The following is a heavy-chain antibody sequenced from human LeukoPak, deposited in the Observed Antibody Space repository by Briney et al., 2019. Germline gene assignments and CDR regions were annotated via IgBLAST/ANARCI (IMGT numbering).Heavy chain of an antibody. CDR1: GFTFTGYY. Sequence: ASVKVSCKTSGFTFTGYYMHWVRQAPGQGLEWLGWINLNSGGTNYAQKFQGRVTMTRDTSISTAYMELSRLTSGDTAVYYCARDRVTTNTPYFDYWGQGSLVTVSS. D-gene: IGHD4-17*01. CDR2: INLNSGGT. V-gene: IGHV1-2*02. CDR3: ARDRVTTNTPYFDY. J-gene: IGHJ4*02.